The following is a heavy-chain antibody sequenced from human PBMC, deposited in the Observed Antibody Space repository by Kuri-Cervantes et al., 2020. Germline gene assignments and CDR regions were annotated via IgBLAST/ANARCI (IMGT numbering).Heavy chain of an antibody. D-gene: IGHD6-19*01. Sequence: GESLKISCAASGFTVSSNYMSWVRQAPGKGLEWVSSISGSSSYIYYADSVKGRFTISRDNTKNSLYLQMNILRAEDTAVYYCASDLRSSGYFSYWGQGTLVTVSS. J-gene: IGHJ4*02. CDR2: ISGSSSYI. CDR1: GFTVSSNY. CDR3: ASDLRSSGYFSY. V-gene: IGHV3-21*01.